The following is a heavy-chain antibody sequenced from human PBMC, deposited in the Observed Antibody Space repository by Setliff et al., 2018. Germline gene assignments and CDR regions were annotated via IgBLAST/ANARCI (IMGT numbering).Heavy chain of an antibody. CDR1: GYTFTSYG. D-gene: IGHD3-9*01. J-gene: IGHJ4*02. CDR2: ISAYNGNT. CDR3: AAEPDYDILTGWPYYFDY. Sequence: ASVKVSCKASGYTFTSYGISWVRQAPGQGLEWMGWISAYNGNTNYAQKLQGRVTMTTDTSTSTAYMELSSLRSEDTAVYYCAAEPDYDILTGWPYYFDYWGQGTLVTVSS. V-gene: IGHV1-18*01.